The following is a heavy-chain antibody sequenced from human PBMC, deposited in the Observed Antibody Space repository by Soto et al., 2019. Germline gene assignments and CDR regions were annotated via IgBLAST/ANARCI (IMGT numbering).Heavy chain of an antibody. D-gene: IGHD2-21*02. CDR3: VLRVVTTLDDAFDI. CDR2: ISGNNGNT. Sequence: QVQLVQSGPEVKKPGASVTLSCKASGYNFNNYGISWVRQAPGQGLEWMGWISGNNGNTKYGQKFQGRVSLTTDSSTSTAYMEMRSLRYDDTADYYCVLRVVTTLDDAFDIWGPGTIVTVSS. V-gene: IGHV1-18*01. CDR1: GYNFNNYG. J-gene: IGHJ3*02.